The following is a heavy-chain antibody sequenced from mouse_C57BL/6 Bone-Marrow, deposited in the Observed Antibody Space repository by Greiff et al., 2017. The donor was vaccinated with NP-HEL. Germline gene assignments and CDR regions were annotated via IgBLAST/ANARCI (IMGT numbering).Heavy chain of an antibody. Sequence: QVQLQQPGAELVKPGASVKVSCKASGYTFTSYWMHWVKQRPGQGLEWIGRIHPSDSDTNYNQKFKGKATLTVDKSTSTAYMQLSSLTSEDSAVYYCARPLYYYGRSYTWFAYWGQGTLVTVSA. CDR2: IHPSDSDT. J-gene: IGHJ3*01. CDR1: GYTFTSYW. CDR3: ARPLYYYGRSYTWFAY. V-gene: IGHV1-74*01. D-gene: IGHD1-1*01.